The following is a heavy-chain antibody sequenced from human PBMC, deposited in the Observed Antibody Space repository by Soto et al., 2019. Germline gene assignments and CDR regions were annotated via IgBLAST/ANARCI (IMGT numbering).Heavy chain of an antibody. V-gene: IGHV3-33*04. Sequence: QVQVVESGGGVVQPGRSLRLSCATSGFAFSNFGMHWVRQVPGKGLEWVGVIWHNGKNKDYADYAKGRFTISRDNSKNILYLEMNSLRVEDTAIYYCARDPGQDEAMDYWGQGTLVTVSS. CDR3: ARDPGQDEAMDY. CDR2: IWHNGKNK. CDR1: GFAFSNFG. J-gene: IGHJ4*02.